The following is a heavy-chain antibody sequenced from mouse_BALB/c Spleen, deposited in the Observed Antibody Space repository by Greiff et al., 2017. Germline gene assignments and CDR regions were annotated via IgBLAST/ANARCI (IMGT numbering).Heavy chain of an antibody. V-gene: IGHV1-14*01. D-gene: IGHD2-13*01. Sequence: EVHLVESGPELVKPGASVKMSCKASGYTFTSYVMHWVKQKPGQGLEWIGYINPYNDGTKYNEKFKGKATLTSDKSSSTAYMELSSLTSEDSAVYYCARGGLEEAWFAYWGQGTLVTVSA. CDR2: INPYNDGT. J-gene: IGHJ3*01. CDR3: ARGGLEEAWFAY. CDR1: GYTFTSYV.